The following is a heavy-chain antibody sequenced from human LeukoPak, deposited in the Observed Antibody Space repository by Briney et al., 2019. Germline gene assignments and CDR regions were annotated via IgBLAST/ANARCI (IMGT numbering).Heavy chain of an antibody. D-gene: IGHD3-10*01. Sequence: SKTLSLTCTVSGGSISSSSYYWGWIRQPPGKGLEWIGSIYYSGSTYYNPSLKSRVTISVDTSKNQFSLKLSSVTAADTAVYYCARDPSEGSGSYYPTHFDYWGQGTLVTVSS. V-gene: IGHV4-39*07. CDR2: IYYSGST. CDR3: ARDPSEGSGSYYPTHFDY. J-gene: IGHJ4*02. CDR1: GGSISSSSYY.